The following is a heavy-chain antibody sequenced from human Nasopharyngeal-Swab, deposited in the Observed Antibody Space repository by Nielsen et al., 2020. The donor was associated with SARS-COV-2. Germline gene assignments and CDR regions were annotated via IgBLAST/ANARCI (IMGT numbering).Heavy chain of an antibody. CDR2: ITSGNSV. CDR3: ARERGGGYRDY. D-gene: IGHD5-24*01. CDR1: GFTFSHYT. V-gene: IGHV3-69-1*01. J-gene: IGHJ4*02. Sequence: GESLKISCATSGFTFSHYTMTWVRQAPGKGLQWISYITSGNSVQYADSVRGRFTISRDNAKNSLYLQMNSLTAEDTAVYYCARERGGGYRDYWGQGTLVTVSS.